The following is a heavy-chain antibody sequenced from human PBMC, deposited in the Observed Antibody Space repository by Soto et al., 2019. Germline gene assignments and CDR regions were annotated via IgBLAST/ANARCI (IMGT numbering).Heavy chain of an antibody. Sequence: PGGSLRLSCAAPGFTFSSYALSWVRQAPGKGLEWVSAISGSGGSTYYADSVKGRFTISRDNSKNTLYLQMNSLRAEDTAVYYCAKGTVVVPAAKLLSKGWFDPWGQGTLVTVSS. CDR2: ISGSGGST. CDR1: GFTFSSYA. J-gene: IGHJ5*02. V-gene: IGHV3-23*01. CDR3: AKGTVVVPAAKLLSKGWFDP. D-gene: IGHD2-2*01.